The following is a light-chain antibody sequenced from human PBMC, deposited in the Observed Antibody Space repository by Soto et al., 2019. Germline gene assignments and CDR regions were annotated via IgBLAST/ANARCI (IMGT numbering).Light chain of an antibody. CDR2: EVS. Sequence: QSALTQPASVSGSPGQSITISCTGTSSDVGGYNYVSWYQQHPGKAPKLMIYEVSNRPSGVSYRFSGSKSGNTASLTISGLQAEDEADYYCSSFTSSNTQVFGGGTKVTVL. CDR3: SSFTSSNTQV. V-gene: IGLV2-14*01. CDR1: SSDVGGYNY. J-gene: IGLJ2*01.